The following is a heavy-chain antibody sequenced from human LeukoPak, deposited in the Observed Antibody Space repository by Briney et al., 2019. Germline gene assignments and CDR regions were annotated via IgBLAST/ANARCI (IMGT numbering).Heavy chain of an antibody. CDR1: GFTFSSYA. Sequence: GGSLRLSCAASGFTFSSYAMSWVRQAPGKGLEWVSAISGSGGSTYYADSVKGRFTISRDNSKNTLYLQMNSLRAEDTAVYYCAKDLIPFFTYYYGSGRDDYWGQGTLVTVSS. V-gene: IGHV3-23*01. D-gene: IGHD3-10*01. CDR2: ISGSGGST. J-gene: IGHJ4*02. CDR3: AKDLIPFFTYYYGSGRDDY.